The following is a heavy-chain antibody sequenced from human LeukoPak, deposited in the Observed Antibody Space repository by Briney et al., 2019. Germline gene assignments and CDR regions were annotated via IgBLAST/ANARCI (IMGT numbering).Heavy chain of an antibody. CDR1: GFTFSSYS. D-gene: IGHD3-22*01. J-gene: IGHJ4*02. V-gene: IGHV3-21*01. CDR3: ARSYYDSSTRKRHIDY. CDR2: ISSSSSYI. Sequence: PGGSRRLSCAASGFTFSSYSMNWVRQAPGKGLEWVSSISSSSSYIYYADSVKGRFTISRDNAKNSLYLQMNSLRAEDTAVYYCARSYYDSSTRKRHIDYWGQGTLVTVSS.